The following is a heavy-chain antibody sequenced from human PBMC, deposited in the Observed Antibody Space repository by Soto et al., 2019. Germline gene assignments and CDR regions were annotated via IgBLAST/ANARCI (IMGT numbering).Heavy chain of an antibody. CDR2: ISSDGSNK. CDR1: GFTFSSST. J-gene: IGHJ4*02. D-gene: IGHD1-26*01. Sequence: GGSLRLSCAASGFTFSSSTMHWVRQAPGKGLEWVAVISSDGSNKYYPDSVKGRFTISRDNSKNTLYLQMNSLRAEDTAVYYCARDQIVGVPDYFDDWGQGTLVTVSS. V-gene: IGHV3-30-3*01. CDR3: ARDQIVGVPDYFDD.